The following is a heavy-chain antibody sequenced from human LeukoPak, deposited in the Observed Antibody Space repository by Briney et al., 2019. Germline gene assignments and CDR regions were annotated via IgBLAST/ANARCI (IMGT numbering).Heavy chain of an antibody. CDR2: IKSKTDGGTT. J-gene: IGHJ6*03. D-gene: IGHD6-13*01. Sequence: GGSLRLSCAASGFTFSNAWMSWVRQAPGKGLEWVGRIKSKTDGGTTDYAAPVKGRFTISRDDSKNTLYLQMNSLRAEDTAVYYCARGSGVIAAADYYYMDVWGKGTTVTVSS. CDR3: ARGSGVIAAADYYYMDV. CDR1: GFTFSNAW. V-gene: IGHV3-15*01.